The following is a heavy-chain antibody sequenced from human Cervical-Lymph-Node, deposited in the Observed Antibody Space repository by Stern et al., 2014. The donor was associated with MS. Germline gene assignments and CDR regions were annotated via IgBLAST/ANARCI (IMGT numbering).Heavy chain of an antibody. Sequence: QVQLVQSGAEVKKPGSSVKVSCKASGGTFSSYTISWVRQAPGQGLEWMRRIIPILGIANYAQKFQGRVTITADKSTSTAYMELSSLRSEDTAVYYCASYGSSGYYYMDYWGQGTLVTVSS. V-gene: IGHV1-69*02. CDR1: GGTFSSYT. CDR2: IIPILGIA. J-gene: IGHJ4*02. D-gene: IGHD3-22*01. CDR3: ASYGSSGYYYMDY.